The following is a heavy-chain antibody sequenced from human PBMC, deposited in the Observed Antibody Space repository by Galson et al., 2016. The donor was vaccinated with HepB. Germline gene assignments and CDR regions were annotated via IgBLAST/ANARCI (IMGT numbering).Heavy chain of an antibody. J-gene: IGHJ5*02. D-gene: IGHD3-16*01. CDR1: GFTFSGHA. CDR2: ISGGGDKT. CDR3: AKDWGTSSFYWFDV. Sequence: SLRLSCAASGFTFSGHAIIWVRQAPGKRLEWLSAISGGGDKTFYADSVRGRFTISRDNSQNTVYLQMNSLRAEDTAIYYCAKDWGTSSFYWFDVWGQGTLVTVSS. V-gene: IGHV3-23*01.